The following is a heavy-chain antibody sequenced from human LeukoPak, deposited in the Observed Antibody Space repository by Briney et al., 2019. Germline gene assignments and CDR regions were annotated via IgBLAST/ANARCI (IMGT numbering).Heavy chain of an antibody. V-gene: IGHV4-61*08. J-gene: IGHJ4*02. Sequence: SETLSLTCTVSGGSVSSGGYYWSWIRQPPGKGLEWIGYIYYSGSTNYNPSLKSRVTISVDTSKNQFSLKLSSVTAADTAVYYCARDAYYYDSSGYYRGFDYWGQGTLVTVSS. CDR1: GGSVSSGGYY. D-gene: IGHD3-22*01. CDR3: ARDAYYYDSSGYYRGFDY. CDR2: IYYSGST.